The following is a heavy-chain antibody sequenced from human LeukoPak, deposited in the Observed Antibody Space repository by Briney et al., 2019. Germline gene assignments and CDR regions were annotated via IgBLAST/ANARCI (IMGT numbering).Heavy chain of an antibody. CDR3: ARLGYCSSTSRPVPYYYYGMDV. Sequence: GGSLRLSCAASGFTFSDYYMSWIRQAPGKGLEWVSYISSSGSTIYYADSVKGRFTISRDNAKNSLYLQMNSLRAEDTAVYYCARLGYCSSTSRPVPYYYYGMDVWGQGTTVTVSS. CDR1: GFTFSDYY. J-gene: IGHJ6*02. V-gene: IGHV3-11*01. D-gene: IGHD2-2*01. CDR2: ISSSGSTI.